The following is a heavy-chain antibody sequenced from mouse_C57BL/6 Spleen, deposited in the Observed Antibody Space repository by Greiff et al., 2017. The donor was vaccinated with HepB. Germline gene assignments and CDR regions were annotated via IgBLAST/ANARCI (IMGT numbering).Heavy chain of an antibody. Sequence: VQLQQSGPELVKPGASVKISCKASGYTFTDYYMNWVKQSHGKSLEWIGDINPNNGGTSYNQKFKGKATLTVDKSSSTAYMELRSLTSEDSAVYYCARDYGSSYEKDFDYWGQGTTLTVSS. CDR1: GYTFTDYY. V-gene: IGHV1-26*01. CDR2: INPNNGGT. D-gene: IGHD1-1*01. J-gene: IGHJ2*01. CDR3: ARDYGSSYEKDFDY.